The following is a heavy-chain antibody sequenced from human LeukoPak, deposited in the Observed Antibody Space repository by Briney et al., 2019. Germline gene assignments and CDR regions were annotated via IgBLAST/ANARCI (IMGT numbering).Heavy chain of an antibody. Sequence: SETLSLTCTVSGGSISSYYWSWIRQPPGKGLEWIGYIYYSGSTNYNPSLKSRVTISVDTSKKQFSLKLSSVTAADTAIYYCARTYYDILTSYYEFDYWGQGILVTVSS. V-gene: IGHV4-59*08. CDR3: ARTYYDILTSYYEFDY. CDR2: IYYSGST. J-gene: IGHJ4*02. D-gene: IGHD3-9*01. CDR1: GGSISSYY.